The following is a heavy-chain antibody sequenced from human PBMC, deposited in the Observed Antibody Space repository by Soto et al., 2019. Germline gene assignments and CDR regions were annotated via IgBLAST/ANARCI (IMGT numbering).Heavy chain of an antibody. D-gene: IGHD4-17*01. J-gene: IGHJ4*01. CDR3: ARGMTTVTTFDY. Sequence: SETLSLTCSVSGGSISSVSYYWGWIRQPPGKGLEWIGSIYYSGSAYYSPSLKSRVTMSVDTSKTQLSLDLRSVTASYTSVYYCARGMTTVTTFDYWG. CDR1: GGSISSVSYY. CDR2: IYYSGSA. V-gene: IGHV4-39*01.